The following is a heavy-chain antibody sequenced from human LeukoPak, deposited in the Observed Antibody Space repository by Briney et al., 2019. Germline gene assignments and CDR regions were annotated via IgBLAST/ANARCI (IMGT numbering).Heavy chain of an antibody. Sequence: GGSLRLSCAASGFTFSSYAMSWVRQAPGKGLEWVSYISSSGSTIYYADSVKGRFTISRDNAKNSLYLQMNSLRAEDTAVYYCAREGTWSGYYNWFDPWGQGTLVTVSS. CDR1: GFTFSSYA. V-gene: IGHV3-48*01. J-gene: IGHJ5*02. CDR2: ISSSGSTI. CDR3: AREGTWSGYYNWFDP. D-gene: IGHD3-3*01.